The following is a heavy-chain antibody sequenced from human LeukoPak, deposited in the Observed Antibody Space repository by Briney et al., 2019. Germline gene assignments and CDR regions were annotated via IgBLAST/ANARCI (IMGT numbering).Heavy chain of an antibody. D-gene: IGHD4-17*01. Sequence: ASVKVSCKASGYTFTGYYMHWVRQAPGQGLEWMGWINPNSGGTNYAQKFQGRVTMTRDTSISTAYMELSRLRSDDTAVYYCAREMGDYGDSYVTGLTPWGQGTLVTVSS. V-gene: IGHV1-2*02. CDR2: INPNSGGT. CDR1: GYTFTGYY. J-gene: IGHJ5*02. CDR3: AREMGDYGDSYVTGLTP.